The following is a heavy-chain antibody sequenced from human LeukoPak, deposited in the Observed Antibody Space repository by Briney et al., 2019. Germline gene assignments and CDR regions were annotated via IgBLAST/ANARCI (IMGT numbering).Heavy chain of an antibody. V-gene: IGHV4-59*08. Sequence: SETLSLTCTVSGGSISIYYWSWIRQPPGKGLEWIGYISNTGDTNNNPSLKSRVAISLDTSKSQLSLQLSSVTAADTAVYFCARYSGGWPYYFDYWGQGALVTVSS. CDR1: GGSISIYY. D-gene: IGHD6-19*01. CDR3: ARYSGGWPYYFDY. CDR2: ISNTGDT. J-gene: IGHJ4*02.